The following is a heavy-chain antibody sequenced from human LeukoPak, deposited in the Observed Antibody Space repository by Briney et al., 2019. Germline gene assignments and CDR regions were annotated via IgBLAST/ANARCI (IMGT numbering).Heavy chain of an antibody. Sequence: GGSLRLSCAASGFSVSEYTLNWVRQAPGKGLEWLSSISRSQTYTYYAESIKGRFTISKDHAKNSLYLQMNSLRGEDTGVYYCARAQVGYNWFDPWGQGTLVTVPS. CDR2: ISRSQTYT. V-gene: IGHV3-21*01. J-gene: IGHJ5*01. CDR3: ARAQVGYNWFDP. D-gene: IGHD1-26*01. CDR1: GFSVSEYT.